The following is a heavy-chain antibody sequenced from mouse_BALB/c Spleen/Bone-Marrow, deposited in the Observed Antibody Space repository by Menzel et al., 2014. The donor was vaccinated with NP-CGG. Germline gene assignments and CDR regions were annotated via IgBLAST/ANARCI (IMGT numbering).Heavy chain of an antibody. V-gene: IGHV4-1*02. CDR1: GFDFSRYW. CDR3: SRLYYYGNFAY. J-gene: IGHJ3*01. D-gene: IGHD1-1*01. Sequence: VQLQQSGGGLVQPGGSLKLSCAASGFDFSRYWMSRVRQAPGKGLEWIGEINPDSSTINYTPSLKDKFIISRDNAKNTLYLRTSKVRSEDTALYYCSRLYYYGNFAYWGQGTLVTVSA. CDR2: INPDSSTI.